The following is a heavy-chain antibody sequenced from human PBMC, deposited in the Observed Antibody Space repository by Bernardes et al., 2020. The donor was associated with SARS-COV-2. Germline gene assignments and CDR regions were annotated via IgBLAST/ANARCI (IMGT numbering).Heavy chain of an antibody. CDR3: ARGTHSEY. CDR2: IDKIVEDT. J-gene: IGHJ4*02. D-gene: IGHD6-13*01. Sequence: GGCLRLSCVGPGFFFSGDAINWIRQAPGKGLEWVALIDKIVEDTYYADSVKGRFTISRDNSRNTVYLHMNNLRVEDTALYYCARGTHSEYWGQGTQVTVSP. V-gene: IGHV3-23*01. CDR1: GFFFSGDA.